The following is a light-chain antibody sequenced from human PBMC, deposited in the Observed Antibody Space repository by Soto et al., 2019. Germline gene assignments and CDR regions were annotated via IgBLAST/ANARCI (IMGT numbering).Light chain of an antibody. J-gene: IGLJ1*01. CDR2: GNT. CDR3: QSYDSGLIGLI. CDR1: SSNIGAGSD. V-gene: IGLV1-40*01. Sequence: QSVLTQPPSVSGAPGQRVTISCTGSSSNIGAGSDVHWYQQVPGTAPKLLINGNTNRPSGVPDRFSGSKSGTSASLAITGLQAEDEADYYCQSYDSGLIGLIFGTGTKLTVL.